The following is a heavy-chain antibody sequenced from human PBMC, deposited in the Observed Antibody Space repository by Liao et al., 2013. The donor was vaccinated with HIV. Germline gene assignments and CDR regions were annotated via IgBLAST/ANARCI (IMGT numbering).Heavy chain of an antibody. CDR2: IYYSGVT. V-gene: IGHV4-39*07. D-gene: IGHD3-10*01. Sequence: QVQLQESGPGLVKPSETLSLTCSVSGGSISSSGYYWGWIRQPPGKGLEWIGNIYYSGVTYYNPSLNSRVTISLDTSKNQLSLKLTSVTAADTAVYFCASRDFFGSGRYDNAEFYHHWGQGTLVAVSS. CDR3: ASRDFFGSGRYDNAEFYHH. CDR1: GGSISSSGYY. J-gene: IGHJ1*01.